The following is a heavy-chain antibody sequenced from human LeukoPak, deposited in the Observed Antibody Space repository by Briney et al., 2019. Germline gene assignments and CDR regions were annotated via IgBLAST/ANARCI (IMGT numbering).Heavy chain of an antibody. V-gene: IGHV3-30*02. Sequence: GGSLRLSCAASGFPFSSYGMHWVRQAPAKGLEWVAFIRYDGSNKYYADSVKGRFTISRDNSKNTLYLQMNSLRAEDTAVYYCAKDIGRSSGPTDYWGQGTLVTVSS. D-gene: IGHD3-22*01. J-gene: IGHJ4*02. CDR3: AKDIGRSSGPTDY. CDR1: GFPFSSYG. CDR2: IRYDGSNK.